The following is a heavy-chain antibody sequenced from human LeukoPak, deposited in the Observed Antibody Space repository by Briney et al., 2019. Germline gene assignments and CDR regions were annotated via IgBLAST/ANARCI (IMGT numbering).Heavy chain of an antibody. V-gene: IGHV1-69*05. D-gene: IGHD6-6*01. J-gene: IGHJ4*02. CDR1: GGIFSSYA. Sequence: GASVKVSCKASGGIFSSYAISWVRQAPGQGLEWMGGIIPIFGTANYAQKFQGRVTITTDESTSTAYMELSSLRSEDTAVYYCARDLVLRGGRMGYYFDYWGQGTLVTVSS. CDR2: IIPIFGTA. CDR3: ARDLVLRGGRMGYYFDY.